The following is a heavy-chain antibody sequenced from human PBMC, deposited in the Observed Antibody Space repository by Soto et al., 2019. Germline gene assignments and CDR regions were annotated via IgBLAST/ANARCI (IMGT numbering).Heavy chain of an antibody. Sequence: LRLSCSASRFTFGGFGMSWVRQAPGKGLEWVSGINSDGGSTYYADSVKGRFTISRDNSKNTLYLQMNSLRDEDTAIYYCVKVIQMATVRGYFDYWGQGTLVTVSS. D-gene: IGHD4-4*01. CDR1: RFTFGGFG. J-gene: IGHJ4*02. CDR2: INSDGGST. V-gene: IGHV3-23*01. CDR3: VKVIQMATVRGYFDY.